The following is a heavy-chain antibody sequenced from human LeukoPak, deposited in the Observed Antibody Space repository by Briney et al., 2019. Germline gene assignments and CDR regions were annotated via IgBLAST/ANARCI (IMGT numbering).Heavy chain of an antibody. CDR3: ANSVTFGGALRGN. V-gene: IGHV3-7*01. CDR2: IQQDGSNK. Sequence: GGSLRLSCAASEFTFNYYWMSWVRQAPGKGLEWVANIQQDGSNKFYADSVKGRFTISRDNARNSLYLQMNSLRPDDTAVYYCANSVTFGGALRGNWGQGTLVTVSS. D-gene: IGHD3-16*01. CDR1: EFTFNYYW. J-gene: IGHJ4*02.